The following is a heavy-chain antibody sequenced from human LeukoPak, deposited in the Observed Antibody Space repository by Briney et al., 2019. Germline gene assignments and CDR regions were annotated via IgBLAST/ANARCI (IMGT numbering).Heavy chain of an antibody. J-gene: IGHJ6*03. V-gene: IGHV4-39*07. Sequence: SETLSLACTVSGGSISSSSYYWGWIRQPPGKGLEWIGSIYYSGSTYYNPSLKSRVTISVDTSKNQFSLKLSSVTAADTAVYYCARGVYDILTGYYYYYMDVWGKGTTVTVSS. CDR2: IYYSGST. D-gene: IGHD3-9*01. CDR3: ARGVYDILTGYYYYYMDV. CDR1: GGSISSSSYY.